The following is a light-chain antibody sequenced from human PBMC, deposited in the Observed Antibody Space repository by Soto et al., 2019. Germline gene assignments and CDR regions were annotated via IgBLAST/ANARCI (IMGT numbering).Light chain of an antibody. CDR2: DAS. CDR3: QQYNSYSGT. J-gene: IGKJ1*01. CDR1: QSISSW. V-gene: IGKV1-5*01. Sequence: LQITQSPSTLSASVGDRVTITCRASQSISSWLAWYQQKPGKAPKLLIYDASSLESGVPSRFSGSGSGTEFTLTISSLQPDDFATYYCQQYNSYSGTFGQGTKVDI.